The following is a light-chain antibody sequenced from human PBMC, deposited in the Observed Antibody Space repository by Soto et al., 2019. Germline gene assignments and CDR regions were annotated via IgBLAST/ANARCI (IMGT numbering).Light chain of an antibody. CDR3: QSYDSSLSGYV. J-gene: IGLJ1*01. CDR1: SSNIGAGYE. V-gene: IGLV1-40*01. Sequence: QSVLTQPPSVSGAPGEMVPISCTGSSSNIGAGYEVHWYQQLPGTAPKLLIYGNSNRPSGVPDRFSGSKSGTSASLAITGLQAEDEADYYCQSYDSSLSGYVFGTGTKVTVL. CDR2: GNS.